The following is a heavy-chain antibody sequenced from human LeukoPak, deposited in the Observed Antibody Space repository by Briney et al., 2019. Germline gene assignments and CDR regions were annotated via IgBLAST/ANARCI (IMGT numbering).Heavy chain of an antibody. D-gene: IGHD1-26*01. V-gene: IGHV3-30*04. Sequence: GRSLRLSCAASGFTFSSYAMHWVRQAPGKGLEWVAVISYDGSNKYYADSVKGRFTISRDNSKNTLYLQMNSLRAEDTAVYYCARDPYSGSYGNYYYYFMDVWGKGTTVTISS. CDR3: ARDPYSGSYGNYYYYFMDV. CDR1: GFTFSSYA. CDR2: ISYDGSNK. J-gene: IGHJ6*03.